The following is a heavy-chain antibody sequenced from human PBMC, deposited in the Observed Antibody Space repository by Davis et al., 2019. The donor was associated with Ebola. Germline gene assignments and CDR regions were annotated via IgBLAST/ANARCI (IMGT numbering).Heavy chain of an antibody. CDR3: ARGSLGRGTAFDI. D-gene: IGHD3-3*02. CDR2: IYYSGST. CDR1: GGSISSSNYY. J-gene: IGHJ3*02. Sequence: PSETLSLTCTVSGGSISSSNYYWGWIRQPPGKGLEWIGDIYYSGSTNYNSSLKSRVTISVDTSKNQFSLKLSSVTAADTAVYYCARGSLGRGTAFDIWGQGTMVTVSS. V-gene: IGHV4-61*05.